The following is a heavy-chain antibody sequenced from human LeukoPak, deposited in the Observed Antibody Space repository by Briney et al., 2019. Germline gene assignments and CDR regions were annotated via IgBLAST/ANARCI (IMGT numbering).Heavy chain of an antibody. Sequence: GASVKVSFKASGYTFSMYYMHGVRQAPGQGLEWMGIINPRSGSTTYAQKFQGRVTMTRDTSTSTVYMELSSLRSEDTAVYYCARATPSPRGAFDIWGQGTMVTVSS. CDR1: GYTFSMYY. CDR3: ARATPSPRGAFDI. CDR2: INPRSGST. J-gene: IGHJ3*02. V-gene: IGHV1-46*01.